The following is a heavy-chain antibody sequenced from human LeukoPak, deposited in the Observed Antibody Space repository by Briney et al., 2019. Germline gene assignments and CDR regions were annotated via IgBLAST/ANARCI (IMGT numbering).Heavy chain of an antibody. CDR3: ARGPNYGSRGDYFDY. D-gene: IGHD3-10*01. CDR1: GFTFSNYW. Sequence: GGSLRLSCAASGFTFSNYWMNWVRQTPGKGLEWVANMKQEGSEKYCVDCVKGRFTISRDNAKNSLYLQMNSLRAEDTAVYYCARGPNYGSRGDYFDYWGQGTLVTVSS. J-gene: IGHJ4*02. CDR2: MKQEGSEK. V-gene: IGHV3-7*03.